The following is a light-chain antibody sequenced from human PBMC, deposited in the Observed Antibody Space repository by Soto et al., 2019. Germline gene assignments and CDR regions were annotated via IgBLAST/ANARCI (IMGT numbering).Light chain of an antibody. CDR3: QHFGGTTFT. V-gene: IGKV3-11*01. CDR2: DAY. J-gene: IGKJ5*01. CDR1: QSFRGL. Sequence: EVVLTQSPVTLSLSPGERATLSCRASQSFRGLLAWYQQKPGQAPRLLIYDAYNRATGIPPRFSGSGSGTHFTLTISRLEPGDFAVYYCQHFGGTTFTFGQGRRLEIK.